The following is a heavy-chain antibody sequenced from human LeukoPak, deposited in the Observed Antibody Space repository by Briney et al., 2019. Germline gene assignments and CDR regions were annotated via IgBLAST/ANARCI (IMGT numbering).Heavy chain of an antibody. CDR2: INWNSGRI. V-gene: IGHV3-9*01. CDR3: ARRAGAYSHPYDY. CDR1: GFTFDDYA. Sequence: GGSLRLSCAASGFTFDDYAMHWVRQAPGKGLEWVSGINWNSGRIGYADSVKGRFTISRDNSKNTLYLQMNSLRAEDTAVYYCARRAGAYSHPYDYWGQGTLVTVSS. D-gene: IGHD4/OR15-4a*01. J-gene: IGHJ4*02.